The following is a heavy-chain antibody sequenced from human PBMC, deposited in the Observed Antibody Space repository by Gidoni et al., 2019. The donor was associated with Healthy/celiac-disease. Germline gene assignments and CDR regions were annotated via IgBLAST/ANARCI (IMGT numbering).Heavy chain of an antibody. CDR1: GVTFSSDA. V-gene: IGHV1-69*01. J-gene: IGHJ4*02. Sequence: QLQLVQSGAEVKKPGQSVKVTCKASGVTFSSDAISWVRQAPGKGLEWMGGLTPILGTANYAQEFQGRVTITADESTSTAYMELSSLRSEDTAVYYCARDLNTMVRGVSTPPFDYWGQGTLVTVSA. CDR2: LTPILGTA. D-gene: IGHD3-10*01. CDR3: ARDLNTMVRGVSTPPFDY.